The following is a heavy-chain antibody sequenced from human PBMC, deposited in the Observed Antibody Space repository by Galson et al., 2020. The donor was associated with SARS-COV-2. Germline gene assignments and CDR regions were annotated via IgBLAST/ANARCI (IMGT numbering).Heavy chain of an antibody. CDR1: GFTFSTSG. CDR3: AKEYSTGWYFTYYMDV. Sequence: GGSLRLSCAASGFTFSTSGMHWVRQAPGKGLEWVALISYAGINKYYADSVKGRFTISSDNSKNTLYLQMNSLRAEDTAVYYCAKEYSTGWYFTYYMDVWGKGTTVTISS. D-gene: IGHD6-19*01. V-gene: IGHV3-30*18. CDR2: ISYAGINK. J-gene: IGHJ6*03.